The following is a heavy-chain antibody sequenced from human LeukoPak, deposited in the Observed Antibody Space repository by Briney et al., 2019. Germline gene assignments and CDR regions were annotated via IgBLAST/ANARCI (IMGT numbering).Heavy chain of an antibody. J-gene: IGHJ4*02. CDR1: GGSISSYY. CDR3: ARGPRGYSYGYLGY. Sequence: SETLSLTCTVSGGSISSYYWSWIRQPPGKGLEWIGYIYYSGSTNYNPSLKSRVTISVDTSKNQFSLKLSSVTAADTAVYYSARGPRGYSYGYLGYWGQGTLVTVSS. CDR2: IYYSGST. D-gene: IGHD5-18*01. V-gene: IGHV4-59*01.